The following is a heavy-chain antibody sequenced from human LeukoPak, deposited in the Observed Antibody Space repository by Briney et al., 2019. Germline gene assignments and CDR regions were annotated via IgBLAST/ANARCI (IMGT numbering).Heavy chain of an antibody. CDR3: AREDGYCSGGNCYSYFDS. CDR2: IKKTGSET. CDR1: GFTFSHFW. D-gene: IGHD2-15*01. J-gene: IGHJ4*02. Sequence: GGSLRLSCAASGFTFSHFWMSWVRQAPGKGLEWVAYIKKTGSETYYVDSVKGRFTITRDNTRNSLFLQMYSLRVEDTAVYFCAREDGYCSGGNCYSYFDSWGQGTLVTVSS. V-gene: IGHV3-7*01.